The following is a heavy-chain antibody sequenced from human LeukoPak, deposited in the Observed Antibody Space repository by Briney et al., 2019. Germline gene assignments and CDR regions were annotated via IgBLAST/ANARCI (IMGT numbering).Heavy chain of an antibody. CDR1: GFTFSSYS. CDR2: ISSSSSYI. J-gene: IGHJ4*02. V-gene: IGHV3-21*01. D-gene: IGHD3-10*02. Sequence: GGSLRLSCAASGFTFSSYSMNWVRQAPGKGLEWVSSISSSSSYIYYADSVKGLFTISRDNAKNSLYLQMNSLRAEDTAVYYCARDTKFSGAFDYWGRGTLVTVSS. CDR3: ARDTKFSGAFDY.